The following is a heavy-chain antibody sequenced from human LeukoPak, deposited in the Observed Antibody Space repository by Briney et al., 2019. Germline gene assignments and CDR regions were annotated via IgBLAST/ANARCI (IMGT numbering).Heavy chain of an antibody. CDR3: ARGGSIFGVVFDY. V-gene: IGHV4-59*01. Sequence: SETLSLTCTVSGGSISSYYWSWIRQPPGKGLEWMGYMYNSGSTNYNPSLKSRVTISVDTSKNQFSLKLRSVTAADTAVYYCARGGSIFGVVFDYWGQGTLVTVSS. CDR1: GGSISSYY. J-gene: IGHJ4*02. CDR2: MYNSGST. D-gene: IGHD3-3*01.